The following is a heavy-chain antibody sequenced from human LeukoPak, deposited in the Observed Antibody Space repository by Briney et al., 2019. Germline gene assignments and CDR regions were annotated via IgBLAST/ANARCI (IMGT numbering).Heavy chain of an antibody. V-gene: IGHV4-59*01. D-gene: IGHD6-19*01. CDR3: ARAGSSGWYGVFDY. Sequence: PSETLSLTCTVSGGSTSSYYWSWIRQPPGKGLEWIGYIYYSGSTSYNPSLKSRVTISVDTSKNHFSLKLSSVTAADTAVYYCARAGSSGWYGVFDYWGQGTLVTVSS. CDR2: IYYSGST. J-gene: IGHJ4*02. CDR1: GGSTSSYY.